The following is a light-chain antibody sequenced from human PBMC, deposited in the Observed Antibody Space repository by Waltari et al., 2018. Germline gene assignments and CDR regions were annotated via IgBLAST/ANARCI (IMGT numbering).Light chain of an antibody. J-gene: IGKJ1*01. CDR1: QSVSKY. Sequence: EVVLTQSPGTLSLSPGERATLSCRASQSVSKYLAWYQQRPGQAPRLLIYVASTRATGVPDRFSGSGFGTDFSLTISRLEPEDFAVYYCQNHERLPATFGQGTKVEIK. V-gene: IGKV3-20*01. CDR2: VAS. CDR3: QNHERLPAT.